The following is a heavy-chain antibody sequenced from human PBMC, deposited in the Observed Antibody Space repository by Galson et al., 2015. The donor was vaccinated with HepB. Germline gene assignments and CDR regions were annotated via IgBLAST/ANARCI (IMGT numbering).Heavy chain of an antibody. V-gene: IGHV3-66*01. CDR3: ARDGPAQSP. J-gene: IGHJ5*02. CDR2: IYSGGRT. CDR1: GFTVSNNY. Sequence: SLRLSCAVSGFTVSNNYMNWVRQAPGKGLEWVSLIYSGGRTYYADSVKGRFTISRGSSKNTLYLQMNSLRAEDTAVYYCARDGPAQSPWGQGTLVTVSS.